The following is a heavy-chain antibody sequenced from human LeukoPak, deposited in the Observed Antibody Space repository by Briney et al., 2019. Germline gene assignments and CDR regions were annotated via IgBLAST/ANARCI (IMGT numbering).Heavy chain of an antibody. CDR2: MNPNSGNT. CDR1: GYTFTSYD. V-gene: IGHV1-8*01. J-gene: IGHJ6*03. Sequence: APVKVSCKASGYTFTSYDINWVRQATGQGLEWMGWMNPNSGNTGYAQKFQGRVTMTRNTSISTAYMELSSLRSEDTAVYYCARGRKPRYCSGGSCYYYYYYMDVWGKGTTVIVSS. D-gene: IGHD2-15*01. CDR3: ARGRKPRYCSGGSCYYYYYYMDV.